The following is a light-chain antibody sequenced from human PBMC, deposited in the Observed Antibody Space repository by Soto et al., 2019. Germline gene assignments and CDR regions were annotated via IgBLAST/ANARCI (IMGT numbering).Light chain of an antibody. Sequence: QSALTQPPSASGSPGQSVTISCTGTSSDVGGYDYVSWHQHHPDKAPELMIYEVSKRPSGVPDRFSGSKSGNRASLTVSRLQAEDEADYYCSSYAGNNNVVFGGGTKLTVL. CDR2: EVS. CDR3: SSYAGNNNVV. J-gene: IGLJ2*01. CDR1: SSDVGGYDY. V-gene: IGLV2-8*01.